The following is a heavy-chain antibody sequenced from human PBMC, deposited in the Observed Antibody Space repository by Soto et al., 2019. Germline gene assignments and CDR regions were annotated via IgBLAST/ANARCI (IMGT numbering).Heavy chain of an antibody. J-gene: IGHJ4*02. CDR1: GYTFTNYG. V-gene: IGHV1-18*01. D-gene: IGHD3-10*01. Sequence: ASVKVSCKASGYTFTNYGINLLRQARGQRIEWMGWFNPKNGNTNYAQTFEGRLTLTTDTSTSTAFMELSNLRSDDTAFYYCARVNFGEPFDSWGQGTLVTVSS. CDR2: FNPKNGNT. CDR3: ARVNFGEPFDS.